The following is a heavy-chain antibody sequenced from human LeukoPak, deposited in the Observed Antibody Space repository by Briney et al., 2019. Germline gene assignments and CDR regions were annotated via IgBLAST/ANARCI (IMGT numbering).Heavy chain of an antibody. CDR1: GYTFTSYG. Sequence: SVKVSCKASGYTFTSYGISWVRQAPGQGLEWMGGIIPIFGTANYAQKFQGRVTITADESTSTAYMELSSLRSEDTAVYYCARVAGDGYPRWGQGTLVTVSS. CDR2: IIPIFGTA. CDR3: ARVAGDGYPR. J-gene: IGHJ4*02. V-gene: IGHV1-69*13. D-gene: IGHD5-24*01.